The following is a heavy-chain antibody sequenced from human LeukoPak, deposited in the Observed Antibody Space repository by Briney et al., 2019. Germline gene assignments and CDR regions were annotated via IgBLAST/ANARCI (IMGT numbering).Heavy chain of an antibody. CDR2: MNPNSGNT. Sequence: GASVKVSCKASGYTFTSYDINWVRQATGQGLEWMGWMNPNSGNTGYAQKFQGRVTMPSISSKGTAYMGLSSLRSEGAAVYYCARYEIAAAISNWGEGTRLTV. J-gene: IGHJ4*02. V-gene: IGHV1-8*01. CDR3: ARYEIAAAISN. D-gene: IGHD6-13*01. CDR1: GYTFTSYD.